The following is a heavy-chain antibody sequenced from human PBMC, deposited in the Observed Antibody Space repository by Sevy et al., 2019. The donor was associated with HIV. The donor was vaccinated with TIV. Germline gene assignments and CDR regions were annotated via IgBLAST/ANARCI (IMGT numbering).Heavy chain of an antibody. Sequence: ASVKVSCKVSGYTLTELSIHWVRQAPGKGVEWMGGFDPEDGETIYAQKFQGRVTMTEDTSTDTAYMELSSLRSEDTAVYYCATMEYFYDSSAYLSGDYSGQRTLVTVSS. CDR3: ATMEYFYDSSAYLSGDY. CDR2: FDPEDGET. V-gene: IGHV1-24*01. J-gene: IGHJ4*02. D-gene: IGHD3-22*01. CDR1: GYTLTELS.